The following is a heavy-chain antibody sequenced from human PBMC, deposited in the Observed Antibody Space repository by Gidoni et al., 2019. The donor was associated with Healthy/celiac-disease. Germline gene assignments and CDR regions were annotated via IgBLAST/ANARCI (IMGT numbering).Heavy chain of an antibody. CDR1: GGTFSSYA. J-gene: IGHJ4*02. V-gene: IGHV1-69*09. Sequence: QVQLVQSGAEVKKPGSSVKVSCKASGGTFSSYAISWVRQAPGQGLEWMGRIIPILGIANYAQKFQGRVTITADKSTSTAYMELSSLRSEDTAVYYCAREGSPPLILFDYWGQGTLVTVSS. CDR3: AREGSPPLILFDY. CDR2: IIPILGIA.